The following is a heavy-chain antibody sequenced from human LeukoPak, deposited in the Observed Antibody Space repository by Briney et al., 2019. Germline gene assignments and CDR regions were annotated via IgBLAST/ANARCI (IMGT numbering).Heavy chain of an antibody. CDR1: GGSISSYY. V-gene: IGHV4-59*01. J-gene: IGHJ6*03. Sequence: PSETLSLTCTVSGGSISSYYWSWIRQPPGKGLEWIGYIYYSGSTNYNPSLKSRVTISVDTSKNQFSLKLSSVTAADTAVYYCARAIFRYYMDVWGKGTTVTVSS. CDR2: IYYSGST. D-gene: IGHD2-21*01. CDR3: ARAIFRYYMDV.